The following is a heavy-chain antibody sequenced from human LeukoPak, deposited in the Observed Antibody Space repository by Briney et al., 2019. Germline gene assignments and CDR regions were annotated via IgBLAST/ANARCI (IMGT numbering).Heavy chain of an antibody. CDR2: IKQDGSEK. V-gene: IGHV3-7*01. D-gene: IGHD6-6*01. CDR1: GFTFSSYW. Sequence: PGGSLRLSCAASGFTFSSYWMSWVRQAPGKGLEWVANIKQDGSEKYYVDSVKGRFTISRDNAKNSLYLQMNSLRAEDTAVYYCASDVGRSSSSIKNDYWGQGTLVTVSS. CDR3: ASDVGRSSSSIKNDY. J-gene: IGHJ4*02.